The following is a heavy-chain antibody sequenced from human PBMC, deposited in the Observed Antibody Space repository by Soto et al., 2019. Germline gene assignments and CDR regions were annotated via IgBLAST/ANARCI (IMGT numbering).Heavy chain of an antibody. V-gene: IGHV1-69*13. D-gene: IGHD1-26*01. J-gene: IGHJ4*02. CDR3: AREDSAASGLYYFDY. CDR2: IIPIFGTA. Sequence: SVKVSCKASGGTFSSYAISWVRQAPGQGLEWMGGIIPIFGTANYAQKFQGRVTITADESTSTAYMELSSLRSEDTAVYYCAREDSAASGLYYFDYWGQGTLVTVSS. CDR1: GGTFSSYA.